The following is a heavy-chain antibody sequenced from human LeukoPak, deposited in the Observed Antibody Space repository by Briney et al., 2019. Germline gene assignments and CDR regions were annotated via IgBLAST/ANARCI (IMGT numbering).Heavy chain of an antibody. J-gene: IGHJ4*02. CDR2: IRGNGGGT. CDR1: GFTFSDYH. D-gene: IGHD3-3*01. CDR3: SRGQEVDDGVLES. Sequence: PGPSLRLSCVATGFTFSDYHMIWLRQAPGQGLEWGSTIRGNGGGTHYAESLRGRFTLSRDNSKSTVYLQMNSLRAEDTAIYYCSRGQEVDDGVLESWGRGTLVTVSS. V-gene: IGHV3-23*01.